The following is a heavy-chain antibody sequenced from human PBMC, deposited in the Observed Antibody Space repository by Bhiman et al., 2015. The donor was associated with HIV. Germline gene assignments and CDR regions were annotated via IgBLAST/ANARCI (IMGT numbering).Heavy chain of an antibody. CDR1: GFTFDDYG. D-gene: IGHD3-10*01. V-gene: IGHV3-20*04. CDR2: INWNGGST. Sequence: EVQLVESGGGVLRPGGPVRLSCAASGFTFDDYGMNWVRQAPGKGLEWVSGINWNGGSTRYADSVKGRFTISRDNAKNSLYLQMNSLRAEDTALYYCARDDSGSYYSYWYFDLWGRGTLVTVSS. CDR3: ARDDSGSYYSYWYFDL. J-gene: IGHJ2*01.